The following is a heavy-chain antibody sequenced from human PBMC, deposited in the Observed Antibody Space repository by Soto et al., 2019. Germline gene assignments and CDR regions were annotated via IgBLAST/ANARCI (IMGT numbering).Heavy chain of an antibody. CDR3: AHRLSSGWPFDD. V-gene: IGHV2-5*02. CDR2: IYWDDDK. D-gene: IGHD6-19*01. Sequence: QITLKESGPTLVKPTQTLTLTCTFSGFSLSTTGVAVGWIRHPPGKALEWLALIYWDDDKRYSPSLKRRLTITKDTSKNQVVLTVTNMDPVDTATYYCAHRLSSGWPFDDWGQGTLVTVSS. CDR1: GFSLSTTGVA. J-gene: IGHJ4*02.